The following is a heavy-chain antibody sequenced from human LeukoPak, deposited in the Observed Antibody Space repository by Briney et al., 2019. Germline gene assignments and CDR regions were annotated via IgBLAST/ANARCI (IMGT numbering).Heavy chain of an antibody. D-gene: IGHD6-13*01. CDR3: ARDSSSWYYAFDI. V-gene: IGHV3-48*03. J-gene: IGHJ3*02. CDR2: ISSSGSTI. CDR1: GFTFSSYE. Sequence: GGSLRLSCAASGFTFSSYEMNWVRQAPGKGPEWVSYISSSGSTIYYADSVKGRFTISRDNAKNSLYLQMNSLRAEDTAVYYCARDSSSWYYAFDIWGQGTMVTVSS.